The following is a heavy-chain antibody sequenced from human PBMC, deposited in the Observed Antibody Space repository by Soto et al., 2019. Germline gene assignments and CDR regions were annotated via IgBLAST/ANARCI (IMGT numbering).Heavy chain of an antibody. D-gene: IGHD6-19*01. Sequence: QVQLQESGPGLVKPSQTLSLTCTVSGRPVSSGGYYWTWIRQHPGRGLEWIGYIYHIGSPSYNPSLETRLTISLDTSKNQSSLNLTSVTAADTAIYYFVRDIALDSSVHWFDTWCQGILVTVSS. CDR1: GRPVSSGGYY. CDR2: IYHIGSP. CDR3: VRDIALDSSVHWFDT. J-gene: IGHJ5*02. V-gene: IGHV4-31*03.